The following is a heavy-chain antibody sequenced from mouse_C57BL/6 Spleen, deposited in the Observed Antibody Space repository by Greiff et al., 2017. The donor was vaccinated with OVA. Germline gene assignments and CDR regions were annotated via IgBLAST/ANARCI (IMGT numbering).Heavy chain of an antibody. J-gene: IGHJ2*01. Sequence: VQLQQPGAELVKPGASVKMSCKASGYTFTSYWITWVKQTPGQGLEWVGDIYPGSGSTNYNEKFKSKATLTVDTSSSTAYMQLSSLTSEDSAVYYCARRIYYGSSQYYFDDWGQGTTLTVSS. CDR1: GYTFTSYW. CDR3: ARRIYYGSSQYYFDD. D-gene: IGHD1-1*01. V-gene: IGHV1-55*01. CDR2: IYPGSGST.